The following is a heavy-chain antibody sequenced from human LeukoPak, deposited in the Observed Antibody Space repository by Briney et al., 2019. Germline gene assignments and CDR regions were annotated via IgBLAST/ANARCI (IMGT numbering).Heavy chain of an antibody. Sequence: PGGSLRLSCAASGFTVSSNYMSWVRQAPGKGLEWVSAITGSSGSTYYADSVEGRFTISRDNSKNTLYLQMNSLRAEDTALYYCAKAAFYYDSSARAFDIWGQGTMVTVSS. J-gene: IGHJ3*02. CDR2: ITGSSGST. D-gene: IGHD3-22*01. CDR1: GFTVSSNY. V-gene: IGHV3-23*01. CDR3: AKAAFYYDSSARAFDI.